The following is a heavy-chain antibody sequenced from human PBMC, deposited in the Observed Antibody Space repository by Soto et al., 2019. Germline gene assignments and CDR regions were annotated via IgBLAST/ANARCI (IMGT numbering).Heavy chain of an antibody. V-gene: IGHV6-1*01. Sequence: SQTLSLTCAISGDSVSSNSAAWNWIRQSPSRGLEWLGRTYYRSKWYNDYAVSVKSRITINPDTSKNQFSLQLNSVTPEDTAVYYCARESGIAAAGTGYYYGMDVWGQGTTVNVSS. CDR3: ARESGIAAAGTGYYYGMDV. D-gene: IGHD6-13*01. J-gene: IGHJ6*02. CDR2: TYYRSKWYN. CDR1: GDSVSSNSAA.